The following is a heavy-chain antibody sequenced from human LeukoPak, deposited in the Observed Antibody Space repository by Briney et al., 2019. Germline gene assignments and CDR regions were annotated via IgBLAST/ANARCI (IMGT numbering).Heavy chain of an antibody. J-gene: IGHJ4*02. CDR3: TKGGYSTSWYWIY. CDR2: IKPDGSEK. D-gene: IGHD6-13*01. CDR1: GFTFSNLL. V-gene: IGHV3-7*03. Sequence: GGSLRLSCAASGFTFSNLLMTWVRQAPGKGLEWVATIKPDGSEKYYVDSVRGRFTISRANAENSLYLQMNSLRAEDTAVYHCTKGGYSTSWYWIYWGQGTLVTVSS.